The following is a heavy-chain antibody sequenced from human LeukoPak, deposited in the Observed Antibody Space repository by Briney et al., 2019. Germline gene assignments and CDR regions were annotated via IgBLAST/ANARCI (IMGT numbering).Heavy chain of an antibody. D-gene: IGHD3-10*01. Sequence: SETLSLTCTVSGGSISSYYWSWIRQPPGKGLEWIGYIYYSGSTNYSPSLKSRVTISVDTSKNQFSLKLSSVTAADTAVYYCARDGYGSGTSHDYYYYYYMDVWGKGTTVTVSS. CDR2: IYYSGST. CDR3: ARDGYGSGTSHDYYYYYYMDV. V-gene: IGHV4-59*01. J-gene: IGHJ6*03. CDR1: GGSISSYY.